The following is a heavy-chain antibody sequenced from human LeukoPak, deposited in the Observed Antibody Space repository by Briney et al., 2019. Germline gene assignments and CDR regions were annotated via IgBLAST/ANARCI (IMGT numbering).Heavy chain of an antibody. CDR3: ARDSSGYSSGWYPDY. D-gene: IGHD6-19*01. V-gene: IGHV1-69*13. J-gene: IGHJ4*02. Sequence: SVKVSCKASGGTFSSYAISWVRQAPGQGLEWMGGIIPIFGTANYAQKFQGRVTITAGESTSTAYMELSSLRSDDTAVYYCARDSSGYSSGWYPDYWGQGTLVTVSS. CDR2: IIPIFGTA. CDR1: GGTFSSYA.